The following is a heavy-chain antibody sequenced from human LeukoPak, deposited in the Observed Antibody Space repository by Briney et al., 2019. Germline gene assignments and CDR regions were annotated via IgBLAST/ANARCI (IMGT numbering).Heavy chain of an antibody. CDR1: GFTFSSYG. Sequence: TGGSLRLSCAASGFTFSSYGIDWVRQGPGKGLEWVAVIWSDGSNKYYADSVKGRFTISRDNSKNTAYLQMNSLRADDTAVYYCTRHYGPWGQGTLVTVSS. CDR3: TRHYGP. D-gene: IGHD3-16*01. V-gene: IGHV3-33*01. CDR2: IWSDGSNK. J-gene: IGHJ5*02.